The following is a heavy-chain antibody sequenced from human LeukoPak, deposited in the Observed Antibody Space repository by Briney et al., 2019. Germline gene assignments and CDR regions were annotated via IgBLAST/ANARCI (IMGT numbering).Heavy chain of an antibody. CDR3: ARDDGSGSYYPDYYYYGMDV. CDR2: IYYSGST. D-gene: IGHD3-10*01. Sequence: PSQTLSLTCTVSGGSISSGDYYWSWIRQPPGKGLEWIGYIYYSGSTYYNPSLKSRVTISVDTSKNQFSLKLSSVTAADTAVYYCARDDGSGSYYPDYYYYGMDVWGKGTTVTVSS. V-gene: IGHV4-30-4*01. J-gene: IGHJ6*04. CDR1: GGSISSGDYY.